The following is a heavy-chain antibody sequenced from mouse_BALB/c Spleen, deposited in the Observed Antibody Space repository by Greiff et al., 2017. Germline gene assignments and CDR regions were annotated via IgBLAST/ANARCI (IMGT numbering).Heavy chain of an antibody. CDR1: GYTFTSYW. CDR3: ARGRNYGYDWFAY. D-gene: IGHD1-2*01. J-gene: IGHJ3*01. V-gene: IGHV1S81*02. CDR2: INPSNGRT. Sequence: QVQLQQPGAELVKPGASVKLSCKASGYTFTSYWMHWVKQRPGQGLEWIGEINPSNGRTNYNEKFKSKATLTVDKSSSTAYMQLSSLTSEDSAVYYCARGRNYGYDWFAYWGQGTLVTVSA.